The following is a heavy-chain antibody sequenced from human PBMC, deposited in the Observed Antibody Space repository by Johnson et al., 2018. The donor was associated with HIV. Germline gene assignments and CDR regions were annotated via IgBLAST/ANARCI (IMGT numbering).Heavy chain of an antibody. CDR1: GFTFSSYT. V-gene: IGHV3-30-3*01. CDR3: ARETYNWAGGDAFDI. CDR2: FSYDGSNK. Sequence: QVQLVESGGGVVQPGGSLRLSCAASGFTFSSYTMHWVRQAPGKGLEWVAFFSYDGSNKYYAASVKGRFTISRDNSKTTLYLQMHSLRAEDTAVYYCARETYNWAGGDAFDIWGQGTMVTVSS. D-gene: IGHD1-20*01. J-gene: IGHJ3*02.